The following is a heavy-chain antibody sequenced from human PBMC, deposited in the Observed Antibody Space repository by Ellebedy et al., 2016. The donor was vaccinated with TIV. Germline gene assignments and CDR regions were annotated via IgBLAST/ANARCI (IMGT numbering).Heavy chain of an antibody. CDR2: IYYSGST. CDR3: ARTEGFDDAFDI. CDR1: GGSISRSTHY. D-gene: IGHD3-9*01. J-gene: IGHJ3*02. Sequence: MPSETLSLTCSVSGGSISRSTHYWGWIRQSPGKGLEWIGNIYYSGSTYSTPSLKSRVTISVDTSKNQFSLKLNSVTAADTAVYYCARTEGFDDAFDIWGQGTMVTVSS. V-gene: IGHV4-39*07.